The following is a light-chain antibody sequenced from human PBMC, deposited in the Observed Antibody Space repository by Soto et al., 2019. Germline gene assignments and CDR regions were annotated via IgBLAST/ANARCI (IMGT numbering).Light chain of an antibody. CDR2: GAS. J-gene: IGKJ1*01. CDR3: QQYSIWRT. V-gene: IGKV3-15*01. Sequence: EIVLTQSPAPLSLAPGGRVTLSCRASESVSTNLAWYQQKAGQAPRLLIYGASTRATGIPARFSGSGSGTEFTLTISSLQSEDFAVYYCQQYSIWRTFGQGTKVDIK. CDR1: ESVSTN.